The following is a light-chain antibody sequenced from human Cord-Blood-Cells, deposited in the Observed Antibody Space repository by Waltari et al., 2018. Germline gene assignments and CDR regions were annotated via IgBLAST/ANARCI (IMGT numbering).Light chain of an antibody. V-gene: IGLV2-8*01. Sequence: QSALTQPPSASGSPAQSVTISCTGTSRDAGGYNYVSWYQQHPGKAPKLMIYEVSKRPSGVPDRFSGSKSGNTASLTVSGLQAEDEADYYCSSYAGSNNYVFGTGTKVTVL. CDR1: SRDAGGYNY. CDR3: SSYAGSNNYV. CDR2: EVS. J-gene: IGLJ1*01.